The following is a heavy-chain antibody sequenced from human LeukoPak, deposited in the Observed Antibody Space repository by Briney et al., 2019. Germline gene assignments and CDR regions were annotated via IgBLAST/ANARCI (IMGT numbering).Heavy chain of an antibody. V-gene: IGHV4-39*01. CDR1: GGSISSSSYY. Sequence: SETLSLTCTVSGGSISSSSYYWGWIRQPPGMGLEWIGSIYYSGSTYYNPSLKSRVTISIDTSKNQFSLKLSSVTAADTAVYYCARIRYCSSTSCYEFAFDIWGQGTMVTVSS. D-gene: IGHD2-2*01. J-gene: IGHJ3*02. CDR3: ARIRYCSSTSCYEFAFDI. CDR2: IYYSGST.